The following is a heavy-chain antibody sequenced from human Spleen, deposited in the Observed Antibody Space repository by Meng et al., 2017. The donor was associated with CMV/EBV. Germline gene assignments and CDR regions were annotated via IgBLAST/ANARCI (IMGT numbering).Heavy chain of an antibody. V-gene: IGHV4-4*02. J-gene: IGHJ4*02. CDR2: IFHSGST. Sequence: IGSNNWWSWVRQSPTRGLEWIGEIFHSGSTNYNPSLKSRVTISVDKSKNHISLTLTSVTAADTAVYYCARDPRIYYDSTAYSVFDSWGQGTLVTVSS. CDR1: IGSNNW. CDR3: ARDPRIYYDSTAYSVFDS. D-gene: IGHD3-22*01.